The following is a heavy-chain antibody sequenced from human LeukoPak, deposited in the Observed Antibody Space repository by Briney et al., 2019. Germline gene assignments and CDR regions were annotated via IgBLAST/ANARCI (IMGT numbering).Heavy chain of an antibody. CDR3: ARGSRWFGEFLHYYMDV. J-gene: IGHJ6*03. CDR2: INPTGGTA. V-gene: IGHV1-46*01. CDR1: GYTFSNYY. D-gene: IGHD3-10*01. Sequence: ASVKFSCKASGYTFSNYYIHWVRQAPGQGLEWMGLINPTGGTASYAQKFQGRVTMTRDMSTSTVYMELSSLRSEDTAVYYCARGSRWFGEFLHYYMDVWGKGTTVTISS.